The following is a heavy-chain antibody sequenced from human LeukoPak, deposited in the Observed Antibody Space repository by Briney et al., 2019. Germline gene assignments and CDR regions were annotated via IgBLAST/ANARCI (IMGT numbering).Heavy chain of an antibody. J-gene: IGHJ5*02. CDR2: INHSGST. Sequence: GSLRLSCAASGFTVTSYDMSWIRQPPGKGLEWIGEINHSGSTNYNPSLKSRVTISVDTSKNQFSLKLSSVTAADTAVYYCARGIDTIFGVVIRNWFDPWGQGTLVTVSS. D-gene: IGHD3-3*01. CDR1: GFTVTSYD. CDR3: ARGIDTIFGVVIRNWFDP. V-gene: IGHV4-34*01.